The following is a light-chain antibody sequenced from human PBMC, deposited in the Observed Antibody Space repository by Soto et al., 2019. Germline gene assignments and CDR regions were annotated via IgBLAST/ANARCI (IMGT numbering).Light chain of an antibody. CDR1: SSDVGGYNY. CDR3: SSYTSSSTSVV. Sequence: QSVLTQPASVSGSPGQSITTSCTGTSSDVGGYNYVSWYQQHPGKAPKLMIYEVSNRPSGVSNRFSGSKSGNTASLTISGLQAEDEADYYCSSYTSSSTSVVFGGGTKGTVL. CDR2: EVS. V-gene: IGLV2-14*01. J-gene: IGLJ2*01.